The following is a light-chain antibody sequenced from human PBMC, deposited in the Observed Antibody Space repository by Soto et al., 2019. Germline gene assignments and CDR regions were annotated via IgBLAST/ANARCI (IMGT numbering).Light chain of an antibody. CDR1: SSDVGGYNY. J-gene: IGLJ1*01. Sequence: QSVLTQPPSASGPPGQSVTISCTGTSSDVGGYNYVSWFQQHPGKAPKLIIHEVNQRPSGVPDRFSGSKSGNTASLTVSGLQAEDEGTYYCSSYGGYNNVVFGPGTKVTVL. CDR3: SSYGGYNNVV. CDR2: EVN. V-gene: IGLV2-8*01.